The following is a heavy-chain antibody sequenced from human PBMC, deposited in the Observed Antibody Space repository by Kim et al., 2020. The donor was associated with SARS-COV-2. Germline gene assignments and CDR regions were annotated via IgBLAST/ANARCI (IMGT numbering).Heavy chain of an antibody. J-gene: IGHJ3*02. D-gene: IGHD3-22*01. V-gene: IGHV1-69*01. Sequence: KVQGRVTITADESTSTAYMELGSLRSEDTAVYYCARKRSYDSSGKGAFDIWGQGTMVTVSS. CDR3: ARKRSYDSSGKGAFDI.